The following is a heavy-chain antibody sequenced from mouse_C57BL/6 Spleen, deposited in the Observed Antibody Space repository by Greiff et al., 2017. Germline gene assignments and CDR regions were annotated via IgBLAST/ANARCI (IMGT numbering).Heavy chain of an antibody. D-gene: IGHD4-1*01. CDR2: ISIGSSTI. CDR3: ARGPCLGRAMDY. V-gene: IGHV5-17*01. CDR1: GFTFSDYG. Sequence: EVKLVEPGGGLVKPGGSLKLSCAASGFTFSDYGMHWVRQAPEKGLEWVAYISIGSSTIYYAYTVKGRFTISRDNAKNTLFLQMTSLRSEDTAMYYCARGPCLGRAMDYWGQGTSVTVSS. J-gene: IGHJ4*01.